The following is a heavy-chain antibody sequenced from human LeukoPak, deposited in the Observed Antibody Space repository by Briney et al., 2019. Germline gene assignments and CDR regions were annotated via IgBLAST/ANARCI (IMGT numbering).Heavy chain of an antibody. CDR3: ARDLAFNTVMGDY. V-gene: IGHV1-69*13. CDR2: IIPTFGTA. J-gene: IGHJ4*02. D-gene: IGHD3-3*02. CDR1: GGTFSSYA. Sequence: ASVKVSCKASGGTFSSYAISWVRQAPGQGLEWMGGIIPTFGTANYAQKFQGRVTITADESTSTAYMELSSLRSEDTAVYYCARDLAFNTVMGDYWGQGTLVTVSS.